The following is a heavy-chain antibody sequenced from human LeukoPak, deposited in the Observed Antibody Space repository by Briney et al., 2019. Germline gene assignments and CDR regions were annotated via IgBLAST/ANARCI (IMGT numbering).Heavy chain of an antibody. Sequence: SETLSLTCTVSGGSISSYYWSWIRQPPGKGLEWIGYIYYSGSTNYNPSLKSRVTISVDTSENQFSLKLSSVTAADTAVYYCARGHYDILTGPRHAFDIWGQGTMVTVSS. J-gene: IGHJ3*02. D-gene: IGHD3-9*01. V-gene: IGHV4-59*01. CDR3: ARGHYDILTGPRHAFDI. CDR1: GGSISSYY. CDR2: IYYSGST.